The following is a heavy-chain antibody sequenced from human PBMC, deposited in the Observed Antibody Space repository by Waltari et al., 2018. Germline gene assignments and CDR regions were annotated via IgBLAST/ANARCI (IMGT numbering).Heavy chain of an antibody. CDR1: GASIRNSY. J-gene: IGHJ3*02. CDR2: IYYSPNS. D-gene: IGHD4-4*01. Sequence: QVQLQESGPGLVKPSETLSLTCTVSGASIRNSYWSWIRQPPGKGLGYIGYIYYSPNSDYTPALKCRVSMSVDPSTNQISLILTSVTAADTAIYYCARDRYINHAFDIWGQGTVLTVSS. CDR3: ARDRYINHAFDI. V-gene: IGHV4-59*01.